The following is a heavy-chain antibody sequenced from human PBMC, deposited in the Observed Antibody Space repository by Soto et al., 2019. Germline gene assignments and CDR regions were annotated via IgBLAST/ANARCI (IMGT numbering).Heavy chain of an antibody. CDR1: GFSLSTSGVG. CDR3: AHSHTSGYCSSTSCLYFDY. J-gene: IGHJ4*02. D-gene: IGHD2-2*01. Sequence: SGPTLVKPTQTLTLTCTFSGFSLSTSGVGVGWIRQPPGKALEWLALIYWDDDKRYSPSLKSRLTITKDTSKNQVVLTMTNMDPVDTATYYCAHSHTSGYCSSTSCLYFDYWGQGTLVTVSS. V-gene: IGHV2-5*02. CDR2: IYWDDDK.